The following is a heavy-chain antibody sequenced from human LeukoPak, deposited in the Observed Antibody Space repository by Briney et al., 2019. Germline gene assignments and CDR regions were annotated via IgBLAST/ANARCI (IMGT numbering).Heavy chain of an antibody. CDR2: ISGNNGDNT. V-gene: IGHV3-23*01. Sequence: PGGSLRLSCAASGFTFSDYAMSWVRHAPGKGLEWVSSISGNNGDNTFYEDSVKGRFTISRDNSKNTLFLQINSLRAEDTAVYYCAKKAWTSTSCYNNFWGQGTLVTVSS. D-gene: IGHD2-2*02. CDR1: GFTFSDYA. CDR3: AKKAWTSTSCYNNF. J-gene: IGHJ4*02.